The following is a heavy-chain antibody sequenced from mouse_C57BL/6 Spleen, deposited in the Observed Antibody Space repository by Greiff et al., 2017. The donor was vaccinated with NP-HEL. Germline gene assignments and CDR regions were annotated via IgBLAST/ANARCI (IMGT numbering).Heavy chain of an antibody. CDR3: ARPLGRIGYFDV. V-gene: IGHV1-55*01. J-gene: IGHJ1*03. CDR2: IYPGSGST. CDR1: GYTFTSYW. Sequence: QVQLQQPGAELVKPGASVKLSCKASGYTFTSYWITWVKQRPGQGLEWIGDIYPGSGSTNYNEKFKSKATLTVDTSSSTAYMQLSSLTSEDSAVYYYARPLGRIGYFDVWGTGTTVTVSS. D-gene: IGHD4-1*01.